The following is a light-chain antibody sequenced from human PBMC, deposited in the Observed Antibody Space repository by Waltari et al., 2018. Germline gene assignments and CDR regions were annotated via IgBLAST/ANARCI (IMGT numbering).Light chain of an antibody. CDR3: QQSHSTPLT. J-gene: IGKJ5*01. Sequence: DIQMTQSPSSLSASLGDRVTITCRASQTVSPYLNWYQPRPGRAPKLLIFVASTLQSGVPSRFSGSGSGSNFTLTISGLQREDFATYYCQQSHSTPLTFGQGTRLEMK. CDR2: VAS. V-gene: IGKV1-39*01. CDR1: QTVSPY.